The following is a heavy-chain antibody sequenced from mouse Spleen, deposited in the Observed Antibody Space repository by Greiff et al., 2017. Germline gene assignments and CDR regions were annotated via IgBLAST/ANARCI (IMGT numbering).Heavy chain of an antibody. CDR2: IFPGSGST. CDR3: ARRDLLWLRRNAMDY. J-gene: IGHJ4*01. V-gene: IGHV1-75*01. D-gene: IGHD2-2*01. Sequence: QVQLQQSGPELVKPGASVKISCKASGYTFTDYYINWVKQRPGQGLEWIGWIFPGSGSTYYNEKFKGKATLTVDKSSSTAYMLLSSLTSEDSAVYFCARRDLLWLRRNAMDYWGQGTSVTVSS. CDR1: GYTFTDYY.